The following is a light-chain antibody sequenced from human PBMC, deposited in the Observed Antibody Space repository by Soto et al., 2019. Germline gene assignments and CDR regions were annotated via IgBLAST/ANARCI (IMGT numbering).Light chain of an antibody. J-gene: IGKJ2*01. CDR1: QSVTSY. Sequence: EVVLTQSPATLSLSPGERATLSCRASQSVTSYFAWYQQKPGQAPRLLIYAASNRATGIPARFSGSGSGTDFTLTISSLEPEDFAVYYCQQRSNWPPVYTFGQGTKLEIK. CDR2: AAS. CDR3: QQRSNWPPVYT. V-gene: IGKV3-11*01.